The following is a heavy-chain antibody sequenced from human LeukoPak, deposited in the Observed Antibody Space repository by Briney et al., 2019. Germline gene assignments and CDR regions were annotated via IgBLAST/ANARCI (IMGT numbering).Heavy chain of an antibody. V-gene: IGHV3-74*01. CDR2: INADGTST. J-gene: IGHJ6*03. Sequence: PGGSLRLSCAASGFTFSSYWMRWVRHAPGKGLVWVSRINADGTSTTYADSVKGRFTISRDNANNTLYLQMNSLRAEDTAVYYCSRDQGYYYYYLDVWGKGTTVTVSS. CDR3: SRDQGYYYYYLDV. CDR1: GFTFSSYW.